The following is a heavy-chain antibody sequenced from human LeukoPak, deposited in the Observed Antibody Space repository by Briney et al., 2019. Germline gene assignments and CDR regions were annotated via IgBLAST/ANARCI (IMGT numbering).Heavy chain of an antibody. Sequence: GGSLRLSCAASGFTFNSFVMSWVRQAPGKGLEWVSAISGSGGSTYYADSVKGRFTISRDNSKNTLYLQMNSLRAEDTAVYYCAKAYCSSTSCYVDYWGQGTLVTVSS. CDR1: GFTFNSFV. V-gene: IGHV3-23*01. CDR3: AKAYCSSTSCYVDY. CDR2: ISGSGGST. J-gene: IGHJ4*02. D-gene: IGHD2-2*01.